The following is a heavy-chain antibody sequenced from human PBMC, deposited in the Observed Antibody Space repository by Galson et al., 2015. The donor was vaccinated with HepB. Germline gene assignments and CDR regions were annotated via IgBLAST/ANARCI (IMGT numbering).Heavy chain of an antibody. D-gene: IGHD2-21*02. J-gene: IGHJ4*02. CDR1: GYTFNRYA. Sequence: SVKVSCKASGYTFNRYAINWVRQAPGQGLEWMGWINTNTGSPTYAQGLTGRFVFSVDTSVSTAYLQITSLKAEDSAVYYCARVEAGGYYYVDHWGQGALVTVSS. V-gene: IGHV7-4-1*02. CDR2: INTNTGSP. CDR3: ARVEAGGYYYVDH.